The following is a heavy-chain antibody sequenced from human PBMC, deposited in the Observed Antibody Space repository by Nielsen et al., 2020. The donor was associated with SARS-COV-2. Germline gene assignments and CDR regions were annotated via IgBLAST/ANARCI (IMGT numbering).Heavy chain of an antibody. D-gene: IGHD1-26*01. V-gene: IGHV4-4*07. CDR2: FDTSGTT. J-gene: IGHJ3*02. CDR3: ARVLGRLQYENSGGRAFDI. CDR1: GVSITYYY. Sequence: GSLRLSCGVSGVSITYYYWTWIRQTAGKGLEWIGHFDTSGTTFYNPSLKSRVIMSVDTSKNQFSLKMTSVTAADTAVYYCARVLGRLQYENSGGRAFDIWGQGTMVTVSS.